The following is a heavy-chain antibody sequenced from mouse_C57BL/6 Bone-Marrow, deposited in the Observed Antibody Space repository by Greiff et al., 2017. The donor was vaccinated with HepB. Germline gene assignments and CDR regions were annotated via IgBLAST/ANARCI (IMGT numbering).Heavy chain of an antibody. Sequence: EVKLVESGGGLVQPGESLKLSCESNEYEFPSHDMSWVRKTPEKRLELVAAITSDGGSPYYPDTMERRFIISRDKTKRTLYLQMSSLRSEDPALNYCARGMVTRGVDYWGQGTTLTVSS. V-gene: IGHV5-2*01. J-gene: IGHJ2*01. CDR2: ITSDGGSP. D-gene: IGHD2-2*01. CDR1: EYEFPSHD. CDR3: ARGMVTRGVDY.